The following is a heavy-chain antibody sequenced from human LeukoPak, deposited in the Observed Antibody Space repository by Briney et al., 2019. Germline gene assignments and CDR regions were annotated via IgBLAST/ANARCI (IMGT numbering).Heavy chain of an antibody. CDR2: ISSSSYI. CDR3: ASLPITMVRGVMDY. Sequence: GGSLRLSCAASGYTFSSYSMNWVRQAPGKGLEWVSSISSSSYIYYAASVKGRFTISRDNAKNSLYLQTNSVRAEDTAVYYCASLPITMVRGVMDYWGQGTLVTVSS. J-gene: IGHJ4*02. CDR1: GYTFSSYS. D-gene: IGHD3-10*01. V-gene: IGHV3-21*01.